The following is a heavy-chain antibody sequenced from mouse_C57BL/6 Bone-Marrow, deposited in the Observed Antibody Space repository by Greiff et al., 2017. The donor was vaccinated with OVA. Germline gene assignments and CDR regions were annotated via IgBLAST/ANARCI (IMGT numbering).Heavy chain of an antibody. V-gene: IGHV1-78*01. CDR2: IYPRDGST. CDR3: ARSYGFYYAMDY. D-gene: IGHD1-1*01. Sequence: VKLMESDAELVKPGASVKISCKVSGYTFTAHTIHWMKQRPEQGLEWIGYIYPRDGSTKYNEKFKGKATLTADKSSSTAYMQLNSLTSVDSAVYFCARSYGFYYAMDYWGQGTSVTVSS. CDR1: GYTFTAHT. J-gene: IGHJ4*01.